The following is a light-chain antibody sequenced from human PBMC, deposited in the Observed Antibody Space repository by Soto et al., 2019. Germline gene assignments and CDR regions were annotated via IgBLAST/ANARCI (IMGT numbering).Light chain of an antibody. Sequence: DIKMTQSPSTLSASVGDSVTITCRASQSIDSWLAWYQQKPGKAPKLLIYKASTLESGVPSRFSGSGSGAEFTLTINSLQPDDFATYHCQQYKSYSFTFGGGTKVEIK. CDR1: QSIDSW. J-gene: IGKJ4*01. CDR2: KAS. V-gene: IGKV1-5*03. CDR3: QQYKSYSFT.